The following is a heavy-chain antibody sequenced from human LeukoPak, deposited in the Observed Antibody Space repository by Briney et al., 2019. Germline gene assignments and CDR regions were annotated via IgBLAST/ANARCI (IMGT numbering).Heavy chain of an antibody. CDR3: ARGGIAAAVY. Sequence: SETLSLTCTVSGGSISSYYWSWIRQPPGKGLEWIGYIYYSGSTNYNPSLKSRVTISVDTSKNQFSLKLSSVTAADTAVYYCARGGIAAAVYWGQGTLVTVSS. CDR1: GGSISSYY. D-gene: IGHD6-13*01. J-gene: IGHJ4*02. CDR2: IYYSGST. V-gene: IGHV4-59*01.